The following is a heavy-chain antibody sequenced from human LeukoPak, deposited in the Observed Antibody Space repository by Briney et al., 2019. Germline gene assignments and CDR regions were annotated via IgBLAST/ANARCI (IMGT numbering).Heavy chain of an antibody. Sequence: GGSLRLSCAASGFTFSSYSMNWVRQAPGKGLEWVSSISSSSSYIYYADSVKGRFTISRDNSKNTLYLQMNSLRAEDTAVYYCAKEGYSSSWYTWGYYYMDVWGKGTTVTVSS. J-gene: IGHJ6*03. CDR3: AKEGYSSSWYTWGYYYMDV. V-gene: IGHV3-21*01. D-gene: IGHD6-13*01. CDR1: GFTFSSYS. CDR2: ISSSSSYI.